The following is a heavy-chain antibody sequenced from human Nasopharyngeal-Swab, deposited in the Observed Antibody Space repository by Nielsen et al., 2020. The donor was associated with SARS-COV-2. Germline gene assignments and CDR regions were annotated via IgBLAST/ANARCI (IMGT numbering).Heavy chain of an antibody. D-gene: IGHD3-3*01. CDR1: GFTFSNYW. Sequence: LPCAASGFTFSNYWMSWVRQAPGKGLEWVANIKQDGSEIYYVDSLKGRFTISRDNAKNSLYLQMNSLRAEDTAVYYCARLKYDFWNGPPEDYWGQGTLVTVSS. V-gene: IGHV3-7*01. CDR2: IKQDGSEI. J-gene: IGHJ4*02. CDR3: ARLKYDFWNGPPEDY.